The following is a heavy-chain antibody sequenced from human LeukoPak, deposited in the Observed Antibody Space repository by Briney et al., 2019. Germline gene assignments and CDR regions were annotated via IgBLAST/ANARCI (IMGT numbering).Heavy chain of an antibody. CDR2: INPNSGGT. CDR3: ARDLNKSNWFDP. V-gene: IGHV1-2*02. D-gene: IGHD1/OR15-1a*01. J-gene: IGHJ5*02. Sequence: SVKVSCKASGYTFTGYYMHWVRQAPGQGLEWMGWINPNSGGTNYEQKFQGRVTMTRDTSISTAYMELSRLRSDDTAVYYCARDLNKSNWFDPWGQGTLVTVSS. CDR1: GYTFTGYY.